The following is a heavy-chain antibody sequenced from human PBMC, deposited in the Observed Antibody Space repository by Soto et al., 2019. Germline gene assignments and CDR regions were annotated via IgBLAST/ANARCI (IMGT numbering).Heavy chain of an antibody. CDR2: INAGNGNT. CDR3: ARDRYDILEFDP. J-gene: IGHJ5*02. CDR1: GYTFTSYA. V-gene: IGHV1-3*05. Sequence: QVQLVQSGAEEKKPGASVKVSWKASGYTFTSYAMHWVRQAPGKRLEWMGWINAGNGNTKYSQKFQGRVTITRDTSASTAYMELSSLRSEDTAVYYCARDRYDILEFDPWGQGTLVTVSS. D-gene: IGHD3-9*01.